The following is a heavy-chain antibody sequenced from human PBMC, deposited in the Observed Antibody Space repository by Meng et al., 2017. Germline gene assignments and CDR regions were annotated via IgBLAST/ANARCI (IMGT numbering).Heavy chain of an antibody. V-gene: IGHV5-51*01. CDR2: LSPGNSDT. D-gene: IGHD2/OR15-2a*01. J-gene: IGHJ3*02. Sequence: GGSLRLSCKASGYTITNYWIGWVRQKPGKGLEWMGILSPGNSDTSYSPSFQGQVTISADNSKNTFYLQMNSLSAEDTAVYYCAKSLGSIFNPTDAFDNWGQGTMVTVSS. CDR3: AKSLGSIFNPTDAFDN. CDR1: GYTITNYW.